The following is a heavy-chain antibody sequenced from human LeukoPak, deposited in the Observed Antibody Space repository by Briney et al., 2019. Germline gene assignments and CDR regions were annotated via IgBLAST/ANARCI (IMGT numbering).Heavy chain of an antibody. Sequence: SETLSLTCAVYGGSFSGYYWSWIRQPPGNGLEWIGEINHSGSTNYNPSLKSRVTISVDKSKNQFSLKLSSVTAADTAVYYCARGRNGYCSSTSCYRFDYWGQGTLVTVSS. J-gene: IGHJ4*02. CDR3: ARGRNGYCSSTSCYRFDY. CDR2: INHSGST. D-gene: IGHD2-2*01. V-gene: IGHV4-34*01. CDR1: GGSFSGYY.